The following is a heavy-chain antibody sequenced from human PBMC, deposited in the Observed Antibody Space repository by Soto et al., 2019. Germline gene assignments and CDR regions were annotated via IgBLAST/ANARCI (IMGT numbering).Heavy chain of an antibody. Sequence: PGGSLRLSCAASGFTFSDYYMSWIRQAPGKGLEWVSYISSSSSYTNYADSVKGRFTISRDNAKNSLYLQMNSLRAEDTAVYYWGGERGLDYDFWRGFYRGGGGMDVWGQGTTVTVSS. V-gene: IGHV3-11*06. CDR3: GGERGLDYDFWRGFYRGGGGMDV. J-gene: IGHJ6*02. D-gene: IGHD3-3*01. CDR2: ISSSSSYT. CDR1: GFTFSDYY.